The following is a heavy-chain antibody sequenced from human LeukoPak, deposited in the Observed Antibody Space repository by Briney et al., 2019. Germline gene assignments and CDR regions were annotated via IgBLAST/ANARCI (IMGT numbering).Heavy chain of an antibody. D-gene: IGHD6-19*01. CDR3: AREYSSGWYVYYYGMDV. Sequence: GGSLRLSCAASGFTFSSYSMNWVRQAPGKGLEWVSSISSSSSYIYYADSVKGRFTISRDNAKNSLYLQMNSLRAEDTAVYYCAREYSSGWYVYYYGMDVWGQGTTVTVSS. V-gene: IGHV3-21*01. CDR1: GFTFSSYS. CDR2: ISSSSSYI. J-gene: IGHJ6*02.